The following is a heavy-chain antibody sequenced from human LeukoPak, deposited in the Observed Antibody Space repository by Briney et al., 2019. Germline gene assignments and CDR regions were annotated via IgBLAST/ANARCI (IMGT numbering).Heavy chain of an antibody. V-gene: IGHV3-66*01. J-gene: IGHJ4*02. CDR1: GFTVSSNY. D-gene: IGHD6-6*01. CDR2: MYSGGST. Sequence: GGSLRLSCAASGFTVSSNYMSWVRQAPGKGLEWVSVMYSGGSTYYADSVKGRFTISRDNSKNTLYLQMNSLRAEDTAVYYCARDLGYSSSGFFDYWGQGTLVTVSS. CDR3: ARDLGYSSSGFFDY.